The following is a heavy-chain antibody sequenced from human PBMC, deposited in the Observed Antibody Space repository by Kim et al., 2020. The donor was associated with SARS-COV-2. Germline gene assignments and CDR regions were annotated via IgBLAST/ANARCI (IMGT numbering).Heavy chain of an antibody. D-gene: IGHD1-26*01. Sequence: SETLSLTCAVYGGSFSGYYWSWIRQPPGKGLEWIGEINHSGSTNYNPSLKSRVTISVDTSKNQFSLKLSSVTAADTAVYYCARGCRWSCGQVDAFDIWGQGTMVTVSS. J-gene: IGHJ3*02. V-gene: IGHV4-34*01. CDR3: ARGCRWSCGQVDAFDI. CDR2: INHSGST. CDR1: GGSFSGYY.